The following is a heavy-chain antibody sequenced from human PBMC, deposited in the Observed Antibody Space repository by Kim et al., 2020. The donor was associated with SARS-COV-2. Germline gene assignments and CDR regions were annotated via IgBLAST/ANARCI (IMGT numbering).Heavy chain of an antibody. D-gene: IGHD2-15*01. J-gene: IGHJ4*02. CDR3: ARGRTRRFDY. Sequence: STSYNPSLKSRVTISVARPKNQFSLKLSSVTAADTAVYYCARGRTRRFDYWGQGTLVTVSS. CDR2: ST. V-gene: IGHV4-30-2*01.